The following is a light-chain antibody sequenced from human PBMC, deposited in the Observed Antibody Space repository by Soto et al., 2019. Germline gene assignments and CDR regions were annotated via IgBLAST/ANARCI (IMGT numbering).Light chain of an antibody. CDR1: QSIRND. V-gene: IGKV1-17*02. CDR2: AAS. J-gene: IGKJ1*01. Sequence: DIQMTQSPSSMSASVGDRVTITCRASQSIRNDLSWYQQNPGKAPNPLIYAASTLRSGVRSRLRRRGSGPEFTLKISNLQPEDFATYYCLQHNSYPRTFGQGTKVDIK. CDR3: LQHNSYPRT.